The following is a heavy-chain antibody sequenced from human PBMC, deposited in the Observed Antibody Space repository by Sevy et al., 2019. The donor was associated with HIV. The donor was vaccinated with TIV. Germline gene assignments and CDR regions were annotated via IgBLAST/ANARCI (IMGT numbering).Heavy chain of an antibody. D-gene: IGHD4-4*01. CDR2: IFWDDEK. J-gene: IGHJ4*02. CDR3: ARFLKGDYTNYFDS. CDR1: GFSLNTSGVG. V-gene: IGHV2-5*02. Sequence: SGPTLVNPAQTLTLTCSFSGFSLNTSGVGVGWIRLPPGKALEWLALIFWDDEKRYSPPLKNRLTITKDTSKNQVVLRMTNIDPVDTATYYCARFLKGDYTNYFDSWDQGSLVTVSS.